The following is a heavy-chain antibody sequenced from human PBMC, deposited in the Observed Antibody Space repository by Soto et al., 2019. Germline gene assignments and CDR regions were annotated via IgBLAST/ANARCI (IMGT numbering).Heavy chain of an antibody. CDR3: ASRYSGSYYDDYFDY. Sequence: VGSLRVSWAAAGFTCSSYWMSWVRQAPGKGLEWVANIKQDGSEKYYVDSVKGRFTISRDNAKNSLYLQMNSLRAEDTAVYYCASRYSGSYYDDYFDYWGQGTLVTVSS. CDR1: GFTCSSYW. V-gene: IGHV3-7*05. J-gene: IGHJ4*02. CDR2: IKQDGSEK. D-gene: IGHD1-26*01.